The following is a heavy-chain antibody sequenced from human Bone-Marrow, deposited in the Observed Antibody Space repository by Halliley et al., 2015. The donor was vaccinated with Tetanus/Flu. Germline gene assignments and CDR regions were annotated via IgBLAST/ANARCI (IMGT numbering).Heavy chain of an antibody. CDR3: ARPITMVRGVITFDF. CDR2: IVPSDSFP. D-gene: IGHD3-10*01. J-gene: IGHJ3*01. Sequence: RIVPSDSFPIYSPSFQGLVPFSIDKSISTAYLQLSSLKASDTAMYYCARPITMVRGVITFDFWGQGTMVTVSS. V-gene: IGHV5-10-1*01.